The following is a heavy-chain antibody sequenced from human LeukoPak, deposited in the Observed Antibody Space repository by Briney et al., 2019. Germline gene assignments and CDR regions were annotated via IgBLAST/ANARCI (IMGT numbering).Heavy chain of an antibody. CDR2: IYPRDGST. Sequence: ASVKVSCKASGYTFTSNYIHWVRQAPGQGLEWMGMIYPRDGSTSCAQKFQGRVTVTRDTSTSTVHMELSGLRSEDTAVYYCARDQEGFDYWGQGTLVTVSS. J-gene: IGHJ4*02. CDR1: GYTFTSNY. V-gene: IGHV1-46*01. CDR3: ARDQEGFDY.